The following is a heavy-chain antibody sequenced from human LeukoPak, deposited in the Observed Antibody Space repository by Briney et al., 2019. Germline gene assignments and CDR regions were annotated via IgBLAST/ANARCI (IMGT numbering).Heavy chain of an antibody. CDR2: IWYDGSNK. Sequence: GGSLRLSCAASGFTFSSYGMHWVRQAPGKGLEWVAVIWYDGSNKYYADSVKGRFTISRDNSKNTLYLQMNSLRAEDTAVYYCARGRKRLCKSRSCFREDHYNGRGWFDPWGQGTLVTISS. CDR3: ARGRKRLCKSRSCFREDHYNGRGWFDP. CDR1: GFTFSSYG. D-gene: IGHD1-1*01. J-gene: IGHJ5*02. V-gene: IGHV3-33*01.